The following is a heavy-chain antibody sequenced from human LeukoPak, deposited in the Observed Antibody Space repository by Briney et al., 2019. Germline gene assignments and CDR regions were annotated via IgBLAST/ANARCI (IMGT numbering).Heavy chain of an antibody. CDR1: GYTFSSYA. CDR3: ATAGNNWGYYFDY. J-gene: IGHJ4*02. CDR2: ISGSGGST. D-gene: IGHD7-27*01. V-gene: IGHV3-23*01. Sequence: GGSLRLSCEAPGYTFSSYAMSWVRQAPGEGLEWVSAISGSGGSTYYADSVKGRFTISRDNSKNTLHLQMNSLRDDDTALYYCATAGNNWGYYFDYCGQGTLVTVSS.